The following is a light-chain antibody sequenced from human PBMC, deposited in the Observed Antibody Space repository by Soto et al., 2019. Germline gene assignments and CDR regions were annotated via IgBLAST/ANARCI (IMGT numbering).Light chain of an antibody. CDR2: GAS. J-gene: IGKJ3*01. V-gene: IGKV3-20*01. Sequence: EIVLTQSPGTLPLSPGERATLSCRASQSVSSSYLAWYQQKPGQAPRLLIYGASSRATGIPDRFSGSGSGTDFTLTIGRLEPEDFAVYYCQKYGSSPRWFTFGLGPKWISN. CDR3: QKYGSSPRWFT. CDR1: QSVSSSY.